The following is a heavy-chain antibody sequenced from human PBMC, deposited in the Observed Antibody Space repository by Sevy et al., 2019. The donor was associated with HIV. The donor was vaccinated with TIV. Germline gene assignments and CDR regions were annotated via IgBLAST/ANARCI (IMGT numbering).Heavy chain of an antibody. V-gene: IGHV3-66*01. J-gene: IGHJ4*02. D-gene: IGHD2-21*02. CDR1: GFSVSDND. CDR3: ARFSGLLRDF. CDR2: MYHGGSI. Sequence: GGFLRLSCAASGFSVSDNDMNWVRQAPGKGLEWVSLMYHGGSILYADSVRGRFITSRDKSKNTLYLQMNSLRGEDTAVYYCARFSGLLRDFWGQGTLVTVSS.